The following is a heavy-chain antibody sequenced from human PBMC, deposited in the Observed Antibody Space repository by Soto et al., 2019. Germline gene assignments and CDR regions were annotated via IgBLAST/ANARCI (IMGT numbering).Heavy chain of an antibody. CDR2: INPSGGST. V-gene: IGHV1-46*01. D-gene: IGHD3-22*01. Sequence: QVQLVQSGAEVKKPGASVKVSCKASGYTFTSYYMHWVRQAPGQGLEWMGIINPSGGSTSYAQKFQGRVTMTRDTSTSTVYMELSSLRSEDTAVHYCARVGLYYYVSSGYNYYYGMDVWGQGTTVTVSS. J-gene: IGHJ6*02. CDR3: ARVGLYYYVSSGYNYYYGMDV. CDR1: GYTFTSYY.